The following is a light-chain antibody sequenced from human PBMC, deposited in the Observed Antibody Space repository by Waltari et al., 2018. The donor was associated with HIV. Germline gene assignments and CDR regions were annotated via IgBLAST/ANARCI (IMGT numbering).Light chain of an antibody. CDR2: CNN. CDR3: AAWDDSLNGWV. V-gene: IGLV1-44*01. J-gene: IGLJ3*02. Sequence: QSVLTQPPSASGTPGPRVTISCSGSSSNIGSDTVNWYQQLPGTAPKLLIYCNNQRPSGVPDRFSGSKSGTSASLAISGLQSEDEADYYCAAWDDSLNGWVFGGGTKLTVL. CDR1: SSNIGSDT.